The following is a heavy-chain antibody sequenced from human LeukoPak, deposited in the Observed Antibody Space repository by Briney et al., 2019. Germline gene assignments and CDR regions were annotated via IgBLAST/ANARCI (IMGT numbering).Heavy chain of an antibody. J-gene: IGHJ3*02. D-gene: IGHD2-2*01. CDR1: GFSFNSYS. CDR3: ARVHCSSTSCYAFDI. Sequence: PGGSLRLSCAASGFSFNSYSMNWVRQAPGKGLEWVSSISSSSYIYYADSVKGRSTISRDNAKNSLYLQMNSLRAEDTAVYYCARVHCSSTSCYAFDIWGQGTMVTVSS. CDR2: ISSSSYI. V-gene: IGHV3-21*01.